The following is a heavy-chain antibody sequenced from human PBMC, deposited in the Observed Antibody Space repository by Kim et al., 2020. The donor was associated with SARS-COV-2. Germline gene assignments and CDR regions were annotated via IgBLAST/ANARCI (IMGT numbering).Heavy chain of an antibody. CDR2: SYI. D-gene: IGHD3-10*01. Sequence: SYIYYADSVKGRFTISRDNAKNSLYLQMNSLRAEDTAVYYCARDRSVGSDWGQGTLVTVSS. V-gene: IGHV3-21*01. J-gene: IGHJ4*02. CDR3: ARDRSVGSD.